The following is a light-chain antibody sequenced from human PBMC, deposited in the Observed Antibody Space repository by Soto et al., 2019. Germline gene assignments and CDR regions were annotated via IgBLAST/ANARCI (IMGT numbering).Light chain of an antibody. Sequence: DIVMTQSPATLSVSPGEGATLSCRASQSVGSKVAWYQQRPGQAPRLLIYDTSTRATGIAARFSGSGSGTEFTLTISSLQSEDFAVYYCQQYNNWPPVYTFGQGTKLEIK. CDR1: QSVGSK. V-gene: IGKV3D-15*01. CDR2: DTS. CDR3: QQYNNWPPVYT. J-gene: IGKJ2*01.